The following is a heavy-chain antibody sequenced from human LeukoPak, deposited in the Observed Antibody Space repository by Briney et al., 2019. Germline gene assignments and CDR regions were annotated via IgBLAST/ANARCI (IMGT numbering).Heavy chain of an antibody. V-gene: IGHV4-4*07. J-gene: IGHJ5*02. Sequence: TSETLSLACTVSGASISNYYWTWIRQPAGKGLEWIGRIHTSGSTDYNPSLKSRVTMSIDTPQSQFSLKLTSVTAADTAVYYCARYGTPWYVWNYGPSHNWFDPWGLGTLVIVSS. CDR2: IHTSGST. D-gene: IGHD1-7*01. CDR1: GASISNYY. CDR3: ARYGTPWYVWNYGPSHNWFDP.